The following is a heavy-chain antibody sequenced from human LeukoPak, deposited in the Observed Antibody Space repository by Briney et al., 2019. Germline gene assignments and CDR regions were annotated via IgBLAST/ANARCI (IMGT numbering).Heavy chain of an antibody. D-gene: IGHD3-22*01. Sequence: SVKVSCKASGGTSNSHAISCVRQAPGQGLEWMGRIIPNLGTTNRAQNFQDRVTLTADKSTNTAYMELTSLTSDDTAVYYCATTNDGGGYQWGDFFDFWGQGTLVTVSS. CDR2: IIPNLGTT. J-gene: IGHJ4*02. CDR3: ATTNDGGGYQWGDFFDF. V-gene: IGHV1-69*04. CDR1: GGTSNSHA.